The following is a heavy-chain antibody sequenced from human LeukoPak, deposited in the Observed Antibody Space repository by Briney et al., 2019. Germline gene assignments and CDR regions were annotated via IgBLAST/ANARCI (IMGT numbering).Heavy chain of an antibody. J-gene: IGHJ4*02. CDR1: GYTFTSYD. Sequence: GASVKVSCKASGYTFTSYDINWVRQATGHGLEWMGWMNPNSGNTGYAQRFQGRVTMTRDTSISTAYMELNSLTSDDTAVYFCVRRGPTTTVVTVFDYWGQGTLVTVSS. V-gene: IGHV1-8*01. CDR3: VRRGPTTTVVTVFDY. CDR2: MNPNSGNT. D-gene: IGHD4-23*01.